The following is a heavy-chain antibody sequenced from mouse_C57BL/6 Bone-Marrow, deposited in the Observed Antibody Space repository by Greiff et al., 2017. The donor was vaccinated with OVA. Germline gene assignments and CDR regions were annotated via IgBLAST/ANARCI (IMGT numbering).Heavy chain of an antibody. CDR3: ARGGGNYAWCAY. CDR1: GYTFTSYW. J-gene: IGHJ3*01. Sequence: QVQLQQPGAELVRPGSSVKLSCKASGYTFTSYWMHWVKQRPIQGLEWIGNIDPSDSATHYNQKFKDKATLTVDKSSSTAYMQLSSLTSEDSAVYYCARGGGNYAWCAYWGKGTLVTVSA. D-gene: IGHD2-1*01. CDR2: IDPSDSAT. V-gene: IGHV1-52*01.